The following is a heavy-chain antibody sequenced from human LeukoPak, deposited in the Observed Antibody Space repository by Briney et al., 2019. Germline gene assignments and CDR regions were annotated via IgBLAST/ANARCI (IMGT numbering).Heavy chain of an antibody. V-gene: IGHV3-23*01. Sequence: PGGSLRLSCAASGFSFNSYAMNWVHQVPGKGLEWVSDITGPADVTTYADSVKGRFTISRDNSKNTVFLQMDSLRAEDTAVYYCAKDRVSGDGYNSLDYWGQGTLVTVSS. CDR3: AKDRVSGDGYNSLDY. J-gene: IGHJ4*02. CDR1: GFSFNSYA. D-gene: IGHD5-24*01. CDR2: ITGPADVT.